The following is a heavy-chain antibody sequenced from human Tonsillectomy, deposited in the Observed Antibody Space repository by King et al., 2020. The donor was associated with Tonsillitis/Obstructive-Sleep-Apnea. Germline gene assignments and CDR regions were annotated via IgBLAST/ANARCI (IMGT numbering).Heavy chain of an antibody. V-gene: IGHV3-48*02. J-gene: IGHJ4*02. CDR2: ISSGSSTI. CDR1: GFTFSSYS. D-gene: IGHD3-16*02. CDR3: ARGLMITFGGVIVTPYYFDY. Sequence: QLVQSGGGLVQPGGSLRLSCAASGFTFSSYSMNWVRQAPGKGLEWVSYISSGSSTIYYADSVKGRFTISRDNAKNSLYLQMNSLRDEDTAVYYCARGLMITFGGVIVTPYYFDYWGQGTLVTVSS.